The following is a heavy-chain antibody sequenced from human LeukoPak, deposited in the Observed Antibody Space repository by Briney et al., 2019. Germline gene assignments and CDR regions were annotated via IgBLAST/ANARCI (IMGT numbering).Heavy chain of an antibody. CDR2: INPNSGGT. CDR3: ARVPNYYYYYYMDV. V-gene: IGHV1-2*02. J-gene: IGHJ6*03. CDR1: GYTFTGCY. Sequence: AASVKVSCKASGYTFTGCYMHWVRQAPGQGLEWMGWINPNSGGTNYAQKFQGRVTMTRDTSISTAYMELSRLRSDDTAVYYCARVPNYYYYYYMDVWGKGTTVTVSS.